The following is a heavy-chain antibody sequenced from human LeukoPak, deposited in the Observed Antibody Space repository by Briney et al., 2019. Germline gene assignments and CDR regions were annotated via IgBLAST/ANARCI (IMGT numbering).Heavy chain of an antibody. CDR3: ARGAPPYCSGGSCYEVDALDI. CDR2: ISSSSSYI. D-gene: IGHD2-15*01. J-gene: IGHJ3*02. Sequence: PGGSLRLSCAASGFTFSSYSMNWVRQAPGKGLEWVSSISSSSSYIYYADSVKGRFTISRDNAKNSLYLQMNSLRAEDTAVYYCARGAPPYCSGGSCYEVDALDIWGQGTMVTVSS. CDR1: GFTFSSYS. V-gene: IGHV3-21*01.